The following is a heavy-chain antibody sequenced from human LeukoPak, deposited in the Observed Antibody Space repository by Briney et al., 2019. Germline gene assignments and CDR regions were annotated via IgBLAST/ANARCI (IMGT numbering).Heavy chain of an antibody. CDR1: GFTFSTFD. J-gene: IGHJ5*02. CDR3: ARADCSGSTCYLRRSWFDP. Sequence: PGGSLRLSCAASGFTFSTFDMTWVRQAPGKGLEWVSSISTSSRYIYYRDSVKGRFTISRDDAKNSLYLQMNSLRVEDTAVYYCARADCSGSTCYLRRSWFDPWGQGTLVTVSS. D-gene: IGHD2-2*01. CDR2: ISTSSRYI. V-gene: IGHV3-21*01.